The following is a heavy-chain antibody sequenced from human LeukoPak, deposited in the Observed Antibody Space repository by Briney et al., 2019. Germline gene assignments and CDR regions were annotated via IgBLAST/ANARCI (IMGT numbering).Heavy chain of an antibody. Sequence: GRSLRLSCTASGFTFGDYAMSWFRQAPGKGLEWVGFIRSKAYGGATEYAASVKGRFTISRDDSKSIAYLQMNSLKTEDTAVYYCTRARDRVVVAANRFDPWGQGTLVTVSS. CDR2: IRSKAYGGAT. J-gene: IGHJ5*02. V-gene: IGHV3-49*03. CDR1: GFTFGDYA. D-gene: IGHD2-15*01. CDR3: TRARDRVVVAANRFDP.